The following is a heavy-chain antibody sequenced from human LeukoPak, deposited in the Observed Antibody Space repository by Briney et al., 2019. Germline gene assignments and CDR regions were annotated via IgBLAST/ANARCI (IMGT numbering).Heavy chain of an antibody. CDR3: ARGIAVAGTIDY. D-gene: IGHD6-19*01. CDR1: GGTFSSYA. CDR2: IIPILGIA. J-gene: IGHJ4*02. Sequence: ASVKVSCKASGGTFSSYAISWVRQAPGQGLEWMGRIIPILGIANYAQKFQGRVTITADKSTSTAYMELSSLRSDDTAVYYCARGIAVAGTIDYWGQGTLVTVSS. V-gene: IGHV1-69*04.